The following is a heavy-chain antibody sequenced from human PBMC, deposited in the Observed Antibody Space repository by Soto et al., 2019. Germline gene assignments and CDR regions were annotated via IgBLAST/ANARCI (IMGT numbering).Heavy chain of an antibody. J-gene: IGHJ4*02. CDR3: AWWEQPLFES. CDR1: GFSVSAYT. D-gene: IGHD1-26*01. V-gene: IGHV3-30*09. CDR2: ISSDGNHK. Sequence: QVQLVESGGGVVQPGRSLRLSCAASGFSVSAYTVHWVRQAPGKGLEWVAVISSDGNHKYYTDSVKGRFAISRDTSTNTVILQTNSLGTEDTAVYYCAWWEQPLFESWGQGTLVTVSS.